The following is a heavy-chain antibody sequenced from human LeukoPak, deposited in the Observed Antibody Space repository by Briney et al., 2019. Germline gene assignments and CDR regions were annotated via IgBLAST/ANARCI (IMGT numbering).Heavy chain of an antibody. J-gene: IGHJ4*02. CDR2: IYHSGTA. Sequence: SSETLSLTCTVPGYSISSGYYWGWIWQPPGKGLEWIGSIYHSGTAYYNPSLKSRVTTSVDTSKNQFSLKLSSVTAADTAVYYCARGRGSYQFDYWGQGTLVTVSS. CDR1: GYSISSGYY. D-gene: IGHD1-26*01. V-gene: IGHV4-38-2*02. CDR3: ARGRGSYQFDY.